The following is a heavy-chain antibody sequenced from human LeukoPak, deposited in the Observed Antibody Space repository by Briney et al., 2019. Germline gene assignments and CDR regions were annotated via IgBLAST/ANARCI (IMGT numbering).Heavy chain of an antibody. V-gene: IGHV3-30*18. CDR3: AKGMSSGWYVAFDI. Sequence: PGGSLRLSCAASGFTFSSYGMHWVRQAPGKGLEWVAVISYDGSNRYYADSVKGRFTISRDNSKNTLYLQMNSLRAEDTAVYYCAKGMSSGWYVAFDIWGQGTMVTVSS. D-gene: IGHD6-19*01. J-gene: IGHJ3*02. CDR2: ISYDGSNR. CDR1: GFTFSSYG.